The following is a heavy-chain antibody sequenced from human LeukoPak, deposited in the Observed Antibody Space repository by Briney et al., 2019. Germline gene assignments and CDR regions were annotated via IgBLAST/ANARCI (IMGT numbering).Heavy chain of an antibody. J-gene: IGHJ4*02. D-gene: IGHD5-12*01. CDR1: GGSFSGYY. Sequence: SETLSLTRAVYGGSFSGYYWSWLRQPPGKGLEWIGEINHSGSTYYNPSLKSRVTISVDTSKNQFSLKLSSVTAADTAVYYCARSGSGYLRYYFDYWGQGTLVTVSS. CDR2: INHSGST. V-gene: IGHV4-34*01. CDR3: ARSGSGYLRYYFDY.